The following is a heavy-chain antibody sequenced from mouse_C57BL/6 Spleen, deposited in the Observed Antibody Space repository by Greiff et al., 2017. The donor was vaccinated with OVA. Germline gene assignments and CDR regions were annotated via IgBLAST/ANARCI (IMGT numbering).Heavy chain of an antibody. Sequence: QVQLQQPGAELVKPGASVKMSCKASGYTFTSYWITWVKQRPGQGLEWIGDIYPGSGSTNYNEKFKSKATLTVDTSSSTAYMQLSSLTSEGAAVYYCARDSNFLRGTVMDYWGQGTSVTVSS. CDR3: ARDSNFLRGTVMDY. D-gene: IGHD2-5*01. V-gene: IGHV1-55*01. CDR2: IYPGSGST. CDR1: GYTFTSYW. J-gene: IGHJ4*01.